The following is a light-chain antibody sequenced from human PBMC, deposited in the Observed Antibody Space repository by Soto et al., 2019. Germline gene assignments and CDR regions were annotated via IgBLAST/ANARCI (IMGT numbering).Light chain of an antibody. Sequence: EIVMTQSPATLSVSPGERATLSCRASQSVSSNLAWYQQKPGQAPRLLIYGASTRATGTPDRFSGRGSGTAFTLTISRLQSEDSAVYYCQQCNDWPHTFGQGTKLEIK. CDR2: GAS. J-gene: IGKJ2*01. V-gene: IGKV3-15*01. CDR3: QQCNDWPHT. CDR1: QSVSSN.